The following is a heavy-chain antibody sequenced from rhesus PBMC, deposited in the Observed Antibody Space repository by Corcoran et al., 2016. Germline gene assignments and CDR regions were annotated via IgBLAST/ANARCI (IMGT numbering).Heavy chain of an antibody. J-gene: IGHJ4*01. Sequence: EVQLVECGGGLVQPGGSLRLSCAASGFTFRDRALRWVRRASGKGLEWVAYISSKYNNYATEYAASVKGRFTISRADSKNTLYLQMSSLKTEDTAVYYCRAYSYSLGFDYWGQGVLVTVSS. V-gene: IGHV3-186*02. CDR3: RAYSYSLGFDY. D-gene: IGHD5-12*01. CDR1: GFTFRDRA. CDR2: ISSKYNNYAT.